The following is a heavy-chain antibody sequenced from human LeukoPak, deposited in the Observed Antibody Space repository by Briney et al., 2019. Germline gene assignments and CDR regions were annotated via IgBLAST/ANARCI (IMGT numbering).Heavy chain of an antibody. Sequence: SETLSLTCAVYGGSFSGYYWSWIRQPPGKGLEWIGEINHSGSTNYNPSLKSRVTISVDTSKNQFSLRLSSVTAADTAVYYCGGGGTVGATPYYFDYWGQGTLVTVSS. D-gene: IGHD1-26*01. CDR3: GGGGTVGATPYYFDY. CDR1: GGSFSGYY. J-gene: IGHJ4*02. V-gene: IGHV4-34*01. CDR2: INHSGST.